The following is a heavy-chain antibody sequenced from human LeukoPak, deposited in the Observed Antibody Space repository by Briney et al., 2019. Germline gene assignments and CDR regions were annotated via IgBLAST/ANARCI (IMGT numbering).Heavy chain of an antibody. Sequence: GESLKISCKGSGYSFTSYWIGWVRQMPGKGLEWMGIIYPGDSDTRYSPSFQGQVTISADKSISTAYLQWSSLKASDTAMYYCARLSPAAMRNYYYYYGMDVWGQGTTVTVSS. V-gene: IGHV5-51*01. J-gene: IGHJ6*02. D-gene: IGHD2-2*01. CDR3: ARLSPAAMRNYYYYYGMDV. CDR1: GYSFTSYW. CDR2: IYPGDSDT.